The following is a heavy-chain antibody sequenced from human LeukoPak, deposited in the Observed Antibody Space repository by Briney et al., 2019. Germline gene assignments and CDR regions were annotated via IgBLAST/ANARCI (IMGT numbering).Heavy chain of an antibody. CDR3: ARDRRARGTTDFDY. Sequence: PGGSLRLSCAASGFTFSSYAMSWVRQAPGKGLEWVSAISGSGGSTYYADSVKGRFTISRDNAKNSLYLQMNSLRAEDTAVYYCARDRRARGTTDFDYWGQGTLVTVSS. J-gene: IGHJ4*02. CDR2: ISGSGGST. CDR1: GFTFSSYA. V-gene: IGHV3-23*01. D-gene: IGHD1-7*01.